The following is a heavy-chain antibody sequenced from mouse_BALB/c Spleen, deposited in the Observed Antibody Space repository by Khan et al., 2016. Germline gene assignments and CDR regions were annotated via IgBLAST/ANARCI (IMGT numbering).Heavy chain of an antibody. CDR2: INPSTGYT. J-gene: IGHJ2*01. V-gene: IGHV1-7*01. CDR1: GYTFTSYW. CDR3: ARFRRYDGDY. Sequence: QVQLKESGAELAKPGASVKMSCKASGYTFTSYWMHWVKQRPGQGLEWIGYINPSTGYTEYNQKFQDKATLTADKSSSTAYMQLSSLTSEDSAVYYCARFRRYDGDYWGQGTTLTVSS. D-gene: IGHD2-14*01.